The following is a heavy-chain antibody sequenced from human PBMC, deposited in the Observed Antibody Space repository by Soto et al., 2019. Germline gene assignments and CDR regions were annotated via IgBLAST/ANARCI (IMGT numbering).Heavy chain of an antibody. J-gene: IGHJ4*02. CDR2: MYWGNDK. D-gene: IGHD3-22*01. Sequence: QITLKESGPTLVKPTQTLTLTCTFSGFSVSTSGVGVGWFRQPPGQALEWLALMYWGNDKRYRPSLNSRLTITEDTSKNQVVLTMTNMDPADTGTYYCAHTAATGDYWESFDFWGQGTLVTVS. CDR3: AHTAATGDYWESFDF. CDR1: GFSVSTSGVG. V-gene: IGHV2-5*02.